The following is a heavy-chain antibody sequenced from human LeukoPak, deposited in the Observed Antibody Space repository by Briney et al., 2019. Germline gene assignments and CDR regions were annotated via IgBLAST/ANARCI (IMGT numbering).Heavy chain of an antibody. V-gene: IGHV4-34*01. J-gene: IGHJ6*02. Sequence: SETLSLTCAVYGGSFSGYYWSWIRQPPGKGLEWIGEISHSGSTNYNPSLKSRVTISVDTSKNQFSLKLSSVAAADTAVYYCARVGIYCSSTSCRLPPIPYGMDVWGQGTTVTVSS. CDR2: ISHSGST. CDR3: ARVGIYCSSTSCRLPPIPYGMDV. CDR1: GGSFSGYY. D-gene: IGHD2-2*01.